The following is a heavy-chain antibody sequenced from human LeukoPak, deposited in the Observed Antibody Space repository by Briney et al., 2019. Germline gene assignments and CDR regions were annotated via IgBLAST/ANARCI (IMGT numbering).Heavy chain of an antibody. CDR1: GGTFSSYA. D-gene: IGHD1-26*01. Sequence: SVKVSCKASGGTFSSYAISWVRQAPGQGLEWMGGIISIFGTANYAQKFQGRVTITADESTSTAYMELSSLRSEDTAVYYCAVRWELLHAFDIWGQGTMVTVSS. V-gene: IGHV1-69*13. J-gene: IGHJ3*02. CDR3: AVRWELLHAFDI. CDR2: IISIFGTA.